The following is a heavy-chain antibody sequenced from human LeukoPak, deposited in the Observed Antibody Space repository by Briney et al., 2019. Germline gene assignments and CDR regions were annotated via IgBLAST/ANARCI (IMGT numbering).Heavy chain of an antibody. CDR3: VRVPSSISSTAIIFYYFDY. V-gene: IGHV3-11*06. Sequence: GGSLRLSCAASGFTFSDYYMSWIRQAPGKGLEWVSYISSSSSYTNYADSVKGRFTISRDNAKNSLYLQMNSLRAEDTAVYYCVRVPSSISSTAIIFYYFDYWGQGTLVTVSS. J-gene: IGHJ4*02. CDR2: ISSSSSYT. D-gene: IGHD2-21*02. CDR1: GFTFSDYY.